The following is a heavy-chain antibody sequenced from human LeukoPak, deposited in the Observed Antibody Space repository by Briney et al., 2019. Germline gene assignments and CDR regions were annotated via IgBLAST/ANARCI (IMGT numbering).Heavy chain of an antibody. J-gene: IGHJ3*02. CDR2: INHSGST. Sequence: SETLSLTCAVYGGSFSGYYWSWIRQPPGKGLEWIGEINHSGSTNYNPSLKRRVTISVDKSKNQFSLKLTSVTAADTAVYYCARPFYDYIWGSYRYGAFDIWGQGTMVTVSS. V-gene: IGHV4-34*01. CDR1: GGSFSGYY. CDR3: ARPFYDYIWGSYRYGAFDI. D-gene: IGHD3-16*02.